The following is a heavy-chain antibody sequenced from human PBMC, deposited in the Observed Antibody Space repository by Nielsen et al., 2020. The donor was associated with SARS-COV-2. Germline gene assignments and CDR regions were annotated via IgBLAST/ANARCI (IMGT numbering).Heavy chain of an antibody. D-gene: IGHD3-22*01. J-gene: IGHJ5*02. CDR3: ARRHPYDSILS. Sequence: ETLSLTCTVSGGSISSSSYYWGWIRQPPGKGLEWIGSIYYSGSTYYNPSLKSRVTISVDTSKNQFSLKLSSVTAADTAVYYCARRHPYDSILSWGQGTLVTVSS. V-gene: IGHV4-39*01. CDR1: GGSISSSSYY. CDR2: IYYSGST.